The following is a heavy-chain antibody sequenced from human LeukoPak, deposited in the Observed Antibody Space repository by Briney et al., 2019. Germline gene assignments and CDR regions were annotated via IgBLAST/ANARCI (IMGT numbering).Heavy chain of an antibody. Sequence: PGGSLRLSCAASGFTFSNYWMHWVRQVPGKGVVWVSRINDDGSFTTYADSVKGRFTISRDNAKNTLYLQMNSLRAEDTAVYYCTREILAAGKTLTYWGQGSLITVSS. V-gene: IGHV3-74*01. CDR2: INDDGSFT. J-gene: IGHJ4*02. D-gene: IGHD6-13*01. CDR3: TREILAAGKTLTY. CDR1: GFTFSNYW.